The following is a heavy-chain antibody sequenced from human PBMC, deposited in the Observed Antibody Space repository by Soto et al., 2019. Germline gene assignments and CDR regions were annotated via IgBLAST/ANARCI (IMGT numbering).Heavy chain of an antibody. CDR1: GFTFSDYY. V-gene: IGHV3-11*06. Sequence: GGSLRLSCAASGFTFSDYYMSWIRQAPGKGLEWLSYISSSSSYTNYADSVKGRFTISRDNAKNSLYLQMNSLRAEDTAVYYCARDNTVGAKNSFDPWGQGTLVTVSS. CDR2: ISSSSSYT. CDR3: ARDNTVGAKNSFDP. J-gene: IGHJ5*02. D-gene: IGHD1-26*01.